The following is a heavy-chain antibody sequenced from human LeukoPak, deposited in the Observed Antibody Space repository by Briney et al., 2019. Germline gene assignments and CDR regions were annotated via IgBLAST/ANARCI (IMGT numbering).Heavy chain of an antibody. J-gene: IGHJ4*02. Sequence: GGSLRLSCAASGFTFSSYAVTWVRQAPGKGLEWVSGISASGENTFYADSVKGRFTISRDNSKNTLYLQMNSLRAEDTAVYYCAKDLDPIVVVVAAPFDYWGQGTLVTVSS. CDR3: AKDLDPIVVVVAAPFDY. V-gene: IGHV3-23*01. D-gene: IGHD2-15*01. CDR1: GFTFSSYA. CDR2: ISASGENT.